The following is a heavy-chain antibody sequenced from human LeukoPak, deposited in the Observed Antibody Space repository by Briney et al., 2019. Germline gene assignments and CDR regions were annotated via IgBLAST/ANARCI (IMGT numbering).Heavy chain of an antibody. V-gene: IGHV3-33*01. J-gene: IGHJ4*02. CDR2: IWYDGSNK. Sequence: GGSLRLSCAASGFVFSSYGMHWVRQAPGKGLEWVAVIWYDGSNKFYADSVKGRFTISRDNSKNTLSLQMTSLRVEDTAVYYCVTTSGYNYDYFVDWGQGTLVTVSS. CDR1: GFVFSSYG. CDR3: VTTSGYNYDYFVD. D-gene: IGHD5-18*01.